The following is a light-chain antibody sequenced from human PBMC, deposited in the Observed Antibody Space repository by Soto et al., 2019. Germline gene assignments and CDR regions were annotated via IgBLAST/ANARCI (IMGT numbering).Light chain of an antibody. V-gene: IGLV2-23*02. J-gene: IGLJ3*02. CDR3: WSYGGSSWV. CDR2: EVS. CDR1: SSDVGSYNL. Sequence: QSALTQPASVSGSPGQSITISCTGTSSDVGSYNLVSWYQQHPGKAPKLMIYEVSKRPSGVSNRFSGSNSCNTPSLTVSGLQAEDEADYYCWSYGGSSWVFGGGTKLTVL.